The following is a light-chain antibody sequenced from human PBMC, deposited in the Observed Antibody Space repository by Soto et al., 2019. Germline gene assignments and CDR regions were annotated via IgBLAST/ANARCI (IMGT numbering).Light chain of an antibody. V-gene: IGKV1-39*01. Sequence: DIQMTQSPSTLSASVGDRVTITCRASQSISSWLAWYQQKPGKAPKLLIYAASTLQSGVPSGFSGSGSGTDFALTISSLQPEDFATYFCQQSYTTPQSWTFGQGTKVDI. CDR1: QSISSW. CDR2: AAS. J-gene: IGKJ1*01. CDR3: QQSYTTPQSWT.